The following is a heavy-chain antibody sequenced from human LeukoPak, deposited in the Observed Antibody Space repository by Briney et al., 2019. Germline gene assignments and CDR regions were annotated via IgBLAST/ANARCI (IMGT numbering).Heavy chain of an antibody. Sequence: GRSLRLSCTASGFTFGDFAVSWVRQAPGKGLEWVGFIRSKAYGGTTEYAASVKGRFTISRDDSKSIAYLQMNSLKTEDTAVYYCSRTYSSGGRGLDYWGQGTLVTVSS. CDR3: SRTYSSGGRGLDY. D-gene: IGHD6-19*01. CDR1: GFTFGDFA. V-gene: IGHV3-49*04. J-gene: IGHJ4*02. CDR2: IRSKAYGGTT.